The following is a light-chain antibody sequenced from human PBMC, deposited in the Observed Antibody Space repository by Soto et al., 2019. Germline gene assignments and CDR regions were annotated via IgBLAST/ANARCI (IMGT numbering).Light chain of an antibody. J-gene: IGKJ4*01. CDR2: AAS. CDR1: QGISNY. Sequence: DIQMTQSPSSLSASVGDRVTITCRASQGISNYLAWYQQIPGKVPKLLISAASTLQSGDPSRSSGSGSGTDFTLTISSLQPEDVATYYCQKYTNVPTFGGGTKVEIK. CDR3: QKYTNVPT. V-gene: IGKV1-27*01.